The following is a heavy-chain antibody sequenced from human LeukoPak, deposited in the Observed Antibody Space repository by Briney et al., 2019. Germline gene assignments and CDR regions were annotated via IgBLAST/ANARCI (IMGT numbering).Heavy chain of an antibody. CDR1: GYTFTGYY. D-gene: IGHD3-3*01. CDR3: ARDWRDATIFGVVREVYFDY. Sequence: GASVKVSCKASGYTFTGYYMHWVRQAPGQGLEWIGWINPNSGGTNYAQKFQGRVTMTRDTSISTAYMELSRLRSDDTAVYYCARDWRDATIFGVVREVYFDYWGQGTLVTVSS. J-gene: IGHJ4*02. CDR2: INPNSGGT. V-gene: IGHV1-2*02.